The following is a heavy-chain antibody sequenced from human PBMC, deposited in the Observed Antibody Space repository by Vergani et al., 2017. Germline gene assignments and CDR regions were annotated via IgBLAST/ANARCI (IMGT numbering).Heavy chain of an antibody. V-gene: IGHV3-33*01. CDR1: GFTFSSYG. Sequence: QVQLVESGGGVVQPGRSLRLSCAASGFTFSSYGMHWVRQAPGKGLEWVAVIWYDGSNKYYADSVKGRFTISRDNSKNTLYLQMNSLRAEDTAVYYCATAGQEGYFDYWGQGTLVTVSS. CDR3: ATAGQEGYFDY. CDR2: IWYDGSNK. J-gene: IGHJ4*02.